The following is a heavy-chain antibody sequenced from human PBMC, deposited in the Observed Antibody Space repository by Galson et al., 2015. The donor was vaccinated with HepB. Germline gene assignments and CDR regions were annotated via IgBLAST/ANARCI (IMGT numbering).Heavy chain of an antibody. CDR3: AKDYCSSTSCYNWFDP. CDR1: GFTFSSYG. D-gene: IGHD2-2*01. J-gene: IGHJ5*02. CDR2: ISYDGSNK. Sequence: SLRLSCAASGFTFSSYGMHWVRQAPGKGLEWVAVISYDGSNKYYADSVKGRFTISRDNSKNTLYLQMNSLRAEDTAVYYCAKDYCSSTSCYNWFDPWGQGTLVTVSS. V-gene: IGHV3-30*18.